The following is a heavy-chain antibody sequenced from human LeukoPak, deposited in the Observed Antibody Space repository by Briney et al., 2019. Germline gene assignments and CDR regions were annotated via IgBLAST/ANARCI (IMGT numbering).Heavy chain of an antibody. CDR2: ISSSGGTI. CDR1: GFTFSRYV. CDR3: VKDLTATTSA. D-gene: IGHD1-7*01. Sequence: SGGSLRLSCSASGFTFSRYVMHWVRQAPGKGLEYVSGISSSGGTIYYADSVKGRFSISRDNSKNTLDLQMSSLRVEDTAVYYCVKDLTATTSAWGQGTLVIVSS. J-gene: IGHJ4*02. V-gene: IGHV3-64D*09.